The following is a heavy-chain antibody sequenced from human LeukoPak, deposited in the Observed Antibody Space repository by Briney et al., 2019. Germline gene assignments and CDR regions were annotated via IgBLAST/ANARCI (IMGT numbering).Heavy chain of an antibody. V-gene: IGHV4-30-2*04. CDR3: ARSSTAYYYDSSGGPFDY. Sequence: SWVRQPPGKGLEWIGYIYHSGSTYYNPSLKSRVTISVDRSKNQFSLKLSSVTAADTAVYYCARSSTAYYYDSSGGPFDYWGQGTLVTVSS. CDR2: IYHSGST. D-gene: IGHD3-22*01. J-gene: IGHJ4*02.